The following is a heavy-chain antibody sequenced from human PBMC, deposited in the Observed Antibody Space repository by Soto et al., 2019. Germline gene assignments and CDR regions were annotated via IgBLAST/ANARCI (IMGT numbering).Heavy chain of an antibody. CDR3: ASHSPGYYYYMDV. J-gene: IGHJ6*03. V-gene: IGHV4-39*01. Sequence: SETLSLTCTVSGVSISSSSYYWGWLRQPPGKGLEWIGSIYYSGSTYYNPSLKSRVTISVDTSKNQFSLKLSSVTAADTAVYYCASHSPGYYYYMDVWGKGTTVTVSS. CDR2: IYYSGST. CDR1: GVSISSSSYY.